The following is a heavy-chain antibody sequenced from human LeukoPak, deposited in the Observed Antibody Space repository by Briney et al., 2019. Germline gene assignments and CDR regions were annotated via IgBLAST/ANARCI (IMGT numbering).Heavy chain of an antibody. CDR3: AKDWALRAAGSVDY. D-gene: IGHD6-13*01. Sequence: PGGSLRLSCAASGFTFTYFAMTWVRQAPGKGLEWVSTISYSGGSTYYADSVKGRFTISRDNSKNTLYLQMNNLRAEDTAVYYCAKDWALRAAGSVDYWGQGTLVTVSS. V-gene: IGHV3-23*01. CDR1: GFTFTYFA. CDR2: ISYSGGST. J-gene: IGHJ4*02.